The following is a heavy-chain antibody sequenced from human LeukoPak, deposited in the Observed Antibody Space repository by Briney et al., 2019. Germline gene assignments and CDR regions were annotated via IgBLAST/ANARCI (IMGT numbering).Heavy chain of an antibody. V-gene: IGHV3-9*01. J-gene: IGHJ4*02. CDR3: AKESRYYYDSSGSSGFDY. Sequence: PGRSLRLSCAASGFTFDDYAMHWVRQAPGKGLEWVSGISWNSGSIGYADPVKGRFTISRDNAKNSLYLQMNSLRAEDTALYYCAKESRYYYDSSGSSGFDYWGQGTLVTVSS. CDR1: GFTFDDYA. D-gene: IGHD3-22*01. CDR2: ISWNSGSI.